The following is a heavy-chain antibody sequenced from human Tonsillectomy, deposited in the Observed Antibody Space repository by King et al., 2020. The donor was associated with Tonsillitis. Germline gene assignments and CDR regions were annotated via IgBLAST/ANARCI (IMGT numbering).Heavy chain of an antibody. J-gene: IGHJ5*01. D-gene: IGHD6-19*01. CDR3: ARDKEPYSSAWVGFDS. V-gene: IGHV3-7*01. CDR2: MKHDGGEE. Sequence: QLVQSGGALVQPGGSLRLSCEASAFTFRTYWMNWVRQAPGKGLEWVANMKHDGGEEYYVDSVKVRFTISRDNVKNSLYLQMKSLRAEDTAVYYCARDKEPYSSAWVGFDSWGQGTLVTVSS. CDR1: AFTFRTYW.